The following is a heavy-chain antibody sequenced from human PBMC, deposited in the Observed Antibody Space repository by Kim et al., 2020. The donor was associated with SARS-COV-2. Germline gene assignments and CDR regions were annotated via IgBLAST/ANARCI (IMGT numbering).Heavy chain of an antibody. V-gene: IGHV3-33*01. CDR1: AFIFSSYG. Sequence: GGSLRLSCAASAFIFSSYGMHWVRQAPGKGLEWVAVIRYDGSNQYYGDSVKGRFTISRDNSKNTLYLQMNSLRAEDTAVYYCARGYPLIGSTGEFVDYWGQGTLVTVSS. CDR3: ARGYPLIGSTGEFVDY. D-gene: IGHD3-16*01. CDR2: IRYDGSNQ. J-gene: IGHJ4*02.